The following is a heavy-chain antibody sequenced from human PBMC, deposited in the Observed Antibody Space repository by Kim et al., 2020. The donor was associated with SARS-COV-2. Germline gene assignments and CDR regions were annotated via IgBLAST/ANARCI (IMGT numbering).Heavy chain of an antibody. V-gene: IGHV4-39*01. CDR1: GGSISSSSYY. Sequence: SETLSLTCTVSGGSISSSSYYWGWIRQPPGKGLEWIGSIYYNGSTYYNPSLKSRVTLSVATSKNQFSLKLSSVTAADTAVYYCARRGYSYYWFDPWGQGT. CDR2: IYYNGST. J-gene: IGHJ5*02. D-gene: IGHD5-18*01. CDR3: ARRGYSYYWFDP.